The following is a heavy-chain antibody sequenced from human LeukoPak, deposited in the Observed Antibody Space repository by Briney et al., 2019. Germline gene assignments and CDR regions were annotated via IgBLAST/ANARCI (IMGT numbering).Heavy chain of an antibody. CDR3: ARDLHDYGDYGDFDY. J-gene: IGHJ4*02. CDR2: IWYDGNNK. Sequence: GRSLRLSCAASGFTFRSYGMHWVRQAPGKGLEWVAVIWYDGNNKYYADSVKGRFTISRDNTKSTLYLQINSLRAEDTAVYYCARDLHDYGDYGDFDYWGQGTLVTVSS. D-gene: IGHD4-17*01. V-gene: IGHV3-33*01. CDR1: GFTFRSYG.